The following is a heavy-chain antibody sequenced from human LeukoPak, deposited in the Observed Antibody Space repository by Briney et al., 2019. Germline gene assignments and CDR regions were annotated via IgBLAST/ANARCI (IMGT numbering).Heavy chain of an antibody. CDR1: GFPFIEYS. D-gene: IGHD4-17*01. V-gene: IGHV3-48*04. CDR3: ARELYGDYHYYYYGMDV. Sequence: GGSLRLSCTASGFPFIEYSMNWVRQAPGKGLEWISYIGIDSGNTKYADSVRGRFTISRDNAKNSLYLQMNSLRAEDTAVYYCARELYGDYHYYYYGMDVWGQGTTVTVSS. J-gene: IGHJ6*02. CDR2: IGIDSGNT.